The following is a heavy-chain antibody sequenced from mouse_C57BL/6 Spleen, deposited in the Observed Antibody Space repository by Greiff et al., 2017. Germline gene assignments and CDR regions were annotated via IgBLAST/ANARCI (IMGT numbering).Heavy chain of an antibody. D-gene: IGHD1-1*01. CDR1: GFTFSSYA. CDR3: ARDGGSSYDYFDY. Sequence: EVHLVESGGGLVKPGGSLKLSCAASGFTFSSYAMSWVRQTPEKRLEWVATISDGGSYTYYPDNVKGRFTISRDNAKNNLYLQMSHLKSEDTAMYYCARDGGSSYDYFDYWGQGTTLTVSS. CDR2: ISDGGSYT. J-gene: IGHJ2*01. V-gene: IGHV5-4*01.